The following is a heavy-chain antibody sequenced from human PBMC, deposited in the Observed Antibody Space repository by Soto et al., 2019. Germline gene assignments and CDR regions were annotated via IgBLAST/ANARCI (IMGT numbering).Heavy chain of an antibody. J-gene: IGHJ3*02. D-gene: IGHD6-19*01. V-gene: IGHV3-7*01. CDR1: GFTFSDYW. Sequence: GSLRLSCAVSGFTFSDYWMSWVRQAPGKGLEWVANIKQDGNEKYYVDSVKGRFTISRNNAKTSLYLQMNSLRAEDTAVYYCARGLVFSGCYSPRDAFAIWAQGTMVTVSS. CDR3: ARGLVFSGCYSPRDAFAI. CDR2: IKQDGNEK.